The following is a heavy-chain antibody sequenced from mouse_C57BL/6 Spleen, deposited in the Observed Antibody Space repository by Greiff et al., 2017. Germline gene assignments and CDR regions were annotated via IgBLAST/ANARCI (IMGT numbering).Heavy chain of an antibody. CDR3: AIRGYEPSWYFDV. J-gene: IGHJ1*03. CDR1: GYTFTSYW. V-gene: IGHV1-74*01. D-gene: IGHD2-3*01. Sequence: VQLQQPGAELVKPGASVKVSCKASGYTFTSYWMHWVKQRPGQGLEWIGRIHPSDGDTNYNQKFKGKATLTVDKSSSTAYMQLSSLTSEDSAVYYCAIRGYEPSWYFDVWGTGTTVTVSS. CDR2: IHPSDGDT.